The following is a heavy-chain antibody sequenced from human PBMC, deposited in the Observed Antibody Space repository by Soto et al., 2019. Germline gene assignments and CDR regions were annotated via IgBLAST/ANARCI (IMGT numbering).Heavy chain of an antibody. J-gene: IGHJ3*02. CDR2: VYYSGST. CDR1: GASISSSY. Sequence: SETLSLTCTVSGASISSSYWSWIRQSPGKGLEWIGYVYYSGSTNYNPSLKSRVTVSVDTSKNQFSLKLSSVTAADTAVYYCARGYYDSSGQSNTFDIWGQGTMVTVSS. CDR3: ARGYYDSSGQSNTFDI. D-gene: IGHD3-22*01. V-gene: IGHV4-59*01.